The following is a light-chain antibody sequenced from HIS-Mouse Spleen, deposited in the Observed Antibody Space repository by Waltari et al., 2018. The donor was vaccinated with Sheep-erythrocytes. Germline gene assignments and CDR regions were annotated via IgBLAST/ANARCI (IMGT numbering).Light chain of an antibody. V-gene: IGKV1D-13*01. Sequence: AIQLTQSPSSLSASVGDRVTITRRASQGISSALAWYQQKPGKAPKLLIYDSSSLESGVPSRFSGSGSGTDFALTISSLQPEDFATYYCQQFNNYPRTFGQGTKVEIK. J-gene: IGKJ1*01. CDR1: QGISSA. CDR2: DSS. CDR3: QQFNNYPRT.